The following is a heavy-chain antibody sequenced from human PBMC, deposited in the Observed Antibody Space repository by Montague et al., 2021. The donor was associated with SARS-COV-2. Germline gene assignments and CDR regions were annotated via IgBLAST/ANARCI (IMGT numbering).Heavy chain of an antibody. CDR2: IDSDGSST. CDR3: ARDIRFYYGSGSPYGDLDY. D-gene: IGHD3-10*01. V-gene: IGHV3-74*01. J-gene: IGHJ4*02. CDR1: GFTFSSYW. Sequence: SLRLSCAASGFTFSSYWTHWVRQAPGKGLVWVSRIDSDGSSTSYADSVKGRFTISRDNAKNTLYLQMNSLRAEDTAVYYCARDIRFYYGSGSPYGDLDYWGQGTLVTVSS.